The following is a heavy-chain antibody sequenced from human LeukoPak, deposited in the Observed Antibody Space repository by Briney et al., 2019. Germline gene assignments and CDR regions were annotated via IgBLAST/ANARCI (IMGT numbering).Heavy chain of an antibody. J-gene: IGHJ4*02. CDR1: GFTFSSYA. CDR3: ARDTLETSIDSSGYYFDY. V-gene: IGHV3-23*01. Sequence: GGSLRLSCAASGFTFSSYAMSWVRQAPGKGLEWVSGILDSGYSTYYANSVKGRFTISRDNSNNTLYLQMNSLRAEDTAVYYCARDTLETSIDSSGYYFDYWGQGTLVTVSS. CDR2: ILDSGYST. D-gene: IGHD3-22*01.